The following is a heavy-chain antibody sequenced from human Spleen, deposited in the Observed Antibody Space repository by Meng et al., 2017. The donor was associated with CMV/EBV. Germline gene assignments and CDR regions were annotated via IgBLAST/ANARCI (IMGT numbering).Heavy chain of an antibody. J-gene: IGHJ4*02. CDR3: ARADYGGNFDY. CDR2: IYYSGST. Sequence: SETLSLTCTVSGGSISSSNYFWGWIRQPPGKGLEWIGHIYYSGSTYYNPSLRSRVTISVDASKNQFSLKLSSVTTADTAVYYCARADYGGNFDYWGQGTLVTVSS. CDR1: GGSISSSNYF. D-gene: IGHD4-23*01. V-gene: IGHV4-39*01.